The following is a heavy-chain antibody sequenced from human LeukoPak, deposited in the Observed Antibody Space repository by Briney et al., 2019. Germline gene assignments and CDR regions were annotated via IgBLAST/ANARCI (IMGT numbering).Heavy chain of an antibody. CDR1: GFTFGSYS. D-gene: IGHD3-3*01. V-gene: IGHV3-23*01. CDR2: ISGSGGST. CDR3: AKENDFWSGYPFDY. Sequence: QPGGSLRLSCAGSGFTFGSYSMNWVRQAPGKGLEWVSAISGSGGSTYYADSVKGRFTISRDNSKNTLYLQMNSLRAEDTAVYYCAKENDFWSGYPFDYWGQGTLVTVSS. J-gene: IGHJ4*02.